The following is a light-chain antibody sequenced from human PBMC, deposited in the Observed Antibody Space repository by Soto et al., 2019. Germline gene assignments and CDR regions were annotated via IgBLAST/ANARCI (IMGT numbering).Light chain of an antibody. Sequence: AIQLTQSPSSLSASIGDRVTITCRARQGIGSALAWYQQAPGKPPKLLIFDASTVENGVPSRFSGGGSGTDFPLTISSLQPEDFATYYCLLFNTYPQAFGGGTKVEIK. V-gene: IGKV1-13*02. CDR3: LLFNTYPQA. CDR1: QGIGSA. J-gene: IGKJ4*01. CDR2: DAS.